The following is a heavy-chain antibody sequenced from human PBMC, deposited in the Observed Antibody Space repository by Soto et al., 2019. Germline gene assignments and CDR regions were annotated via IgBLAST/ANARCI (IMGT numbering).Heavy chain of an antibody. CDR3: AKVTKRAAAGRYEYYKYGMDV. D-gene: IGHD6-13*01. Sequence: LRLSCAASGFAFSTYAMTWVRQAPGKGLEWVSVISGSGGSSYYAASVKGRFTISRDNSKNTVYLQMNGLRAEDTALYFCAKVTKRAAAGRYEYYKYGMDVWGQGTTVTVSS. CDR2: ISGSGGSS. CDR1: GFAFSTYA. J-gene: IGHJ6*02. V-gene: IGHV3-23*01.